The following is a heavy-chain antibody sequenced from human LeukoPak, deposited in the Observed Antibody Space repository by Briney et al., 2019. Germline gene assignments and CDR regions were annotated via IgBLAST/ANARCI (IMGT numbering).Heavy chain of an antibody. CDR2: INPNSGGT. J-gene: IGHJ4*02. D-gene: IGHD2-21*02. V-gene: IGHV1-2*02. CDR1: GYTFSAYF. Sequence: ASVKVSCKASGYTFSAYFLHWVRQAPGQGLEWMGWINPNSGGTNYAQEFQGRVSVTRDTSISTAYMELSSLRSDDTAVYYCARASYCGAACYFYFDSWGQGTLVTVSS. CDR3: ARASYCGAACYFYFDS.